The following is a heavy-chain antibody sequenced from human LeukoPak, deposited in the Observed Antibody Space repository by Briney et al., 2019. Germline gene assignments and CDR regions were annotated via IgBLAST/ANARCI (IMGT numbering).Heavy chain of an antibody. CDR2: IYYSGST. J-gene: IGHJ4*02. D-gene: IGHD3-10*01. V-gene: IGHV4-39*07. CDR1: GGCISSSSYY. CDR3: ARSGGIMGSGSYFAY. Sequence: PSETLSLTCTVSGGCISSSSYYWGWIRQPPGKGLEWIGSIYYSGSTYYNPSLKSRVTISVDTSKNQFSLKLSSVTAADTAVYYCARSGGIMGSGSYFAYWGQGTLVTVSS.